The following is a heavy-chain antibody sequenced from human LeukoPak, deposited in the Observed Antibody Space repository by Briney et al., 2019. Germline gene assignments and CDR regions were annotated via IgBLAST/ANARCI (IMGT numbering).Heavy chain of an antibody. Sequence: PGGSLRLSCAASGFTFSSYWMSWVRQAPGKGLEWVAFIRYDGSNKYYADSVKGRFTISRDNSKNTLYLQMNSLRAEDTAVYYCAKQFGDVYYYYYYMDVWGKGTTVTISS. D-gene: IGHD3-16*01. V-gene: IGHV3-30*02. CDR3: AKQFGDVYYYYYYMDV. J-gene: IGHJ6*03. CDR1: GFTFSSYW. CDR2: IRYDGSNK.